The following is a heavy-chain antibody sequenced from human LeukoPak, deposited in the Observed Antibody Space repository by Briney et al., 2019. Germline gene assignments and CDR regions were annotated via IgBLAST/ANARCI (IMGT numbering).Heavy chain of an antibody. CDR3: ARVSSGYDLSYYYYYMDV. V-gene: IGHV4-59*01. J-gene: IGHJ6*03. CDR2: IYYRVTS. D-gene: IGHD5-12*01. CDR1: GDSISTYY. Sequence: SETLSLTCTVSGDSISTYYWSWIRQPPGKGLEWIGYIYYRVTSDYNPSLKSRVTMSVDMSTRQISLKLSSVTAADTAVYYCARVSSGYDLSYYYYYMDVWGKGTTVTISS.